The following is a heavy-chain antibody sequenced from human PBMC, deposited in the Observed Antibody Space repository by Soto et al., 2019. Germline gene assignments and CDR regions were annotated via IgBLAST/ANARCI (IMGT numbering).Heavy chain of an antibody. Sequence: QVQLQESGPGLVKPSQTLSLTCTVSGGSISSGGYYWSWIRQHPGKGLEWIGYIYYSGSTYYNPSHKSRVTISVDTSKNQFSLKLSSVTAADTAVYYCARLLWFGELSGYYGMDVWGQGTTVTVSS. CDR2: IYYSGST. D-gene: IGHD3-10*01. J-gene: IGHJ6*02. CDR1: GGSISSGGYY. V-gene: IGHV4-31*03. CDR3: ARLLWFGELSGYYGMDV.